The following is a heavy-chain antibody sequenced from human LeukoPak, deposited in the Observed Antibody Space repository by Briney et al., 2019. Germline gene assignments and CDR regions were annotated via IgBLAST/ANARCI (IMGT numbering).Heavy chain of an antibody. CDR2: ISYSGST. J-gene: IGHJ5*02. V-gene: IGHV4-59*08. Sequence: PSESLSLTCSVSGGSISTQYYNWIRQSPGKGLEWIGRISYSGSTNYNPSLQSRVTISIDTSKNHFCLRLTSLTADDRAVYSYAKRGVEISAVRPDNWLDPLGEGTLVTVSS. D-gene: IGHD2-15*01. CDR3: AKRGVEISAVRPDNWLDP. CDR1: GGSISTQY.